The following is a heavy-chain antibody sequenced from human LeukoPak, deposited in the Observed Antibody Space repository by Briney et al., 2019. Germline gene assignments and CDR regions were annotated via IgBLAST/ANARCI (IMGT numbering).Heavy chain of an antibody. Sequence: SETLSLTCTVYGVSITSGSYYWNWIRQPAGKGLEWIGHINTSGTTNYNPSLKSRVTISPDTSKNQLSLELSSVTAADTAVYYCATSSGWYRYDSWGQGTLVTVSS. V-gene: IGHV4-61*09. CDR2: INTSGTT. CDR3: ATSSGWYRYDS. CDR1: GVSITSGSYY. D-gene: IGHD6-19*01. J-gene: IGHJ4*02.